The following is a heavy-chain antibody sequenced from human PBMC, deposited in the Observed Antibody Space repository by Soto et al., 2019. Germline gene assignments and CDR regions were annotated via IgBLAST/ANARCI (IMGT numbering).Heavy chain of an antibody. J-gene: IGHJ6*03. CDR1: GGSISSSSYY. D-gene: IGHD1-7*01. Sequence: SETLSLTCTVSGGSISSSSYYWGWIRQPPGKGLEWIGSIYYSGSTYYNPSLKSRVTISVDTSKNQFSLKLSSVTAADTAVYYCARVTGTTPYYYYMDVWGKGTTVTVSS. V-gene: IGHV4-39*01. CDR3: ARVTGTTPYYYYMDV. CDR2: IYYSGST.